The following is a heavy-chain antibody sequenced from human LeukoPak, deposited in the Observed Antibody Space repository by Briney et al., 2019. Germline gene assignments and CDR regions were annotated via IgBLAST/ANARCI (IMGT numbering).Heavy chain of an antibody. J-gene: IGHJ4*02. Sequence: GGSLRLSCAASGFTFSSYGMHWVRQAPGKGLEWVAFIRYDGSNKYYADSVKGRFTISRDNSKNTLYLQMNSQRAEDTAVYYCAKLDFYCSSTSCQFDYWGQGTLVTVSS. CDR3: AKLDFYCSSTSCQFDY. V-gene: IGHV3-30*02. D-gene: IGHD2-2*01. CDR1: GFTFSSYG. CDR2: IRYDGSNK.